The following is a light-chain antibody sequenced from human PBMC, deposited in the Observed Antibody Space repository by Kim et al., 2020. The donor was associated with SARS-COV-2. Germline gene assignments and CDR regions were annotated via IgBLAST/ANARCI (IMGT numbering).Light chain of an antibody. CDR3: QSYDSSLSGSV. V-gene: IGLV1-40*01. J-gene: IGLJ3*02. CDR2: GNS. CDR1: STNSGAGYD. Sequence: RVTNSCTGSSTNSGAGYDVHWYQQLPGTAPKLLIYGNSNRPSGVPDRFSGSKSGTSASLAITGLQAEDEADYYCQSYDSSLSGSVFGGGTKLTVL.